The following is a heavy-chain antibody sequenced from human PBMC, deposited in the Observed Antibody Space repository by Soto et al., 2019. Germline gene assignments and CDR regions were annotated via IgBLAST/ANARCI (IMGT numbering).Heavy chain of an antibody. CDR3: ARDSGYCSGGSCHVAYGMDV. Sequence: SVKVSCKASGGTFSSYAISWVLQAPGEGLEWMGGIIPIFGTANYAQKFQGRVTITADESTSTAYMELSSLRSEDTAVYYCARDSGYCSGGSCHVAYGMDVWGQGTTVTVSS. J-gene: IGHJ6*02. V-gene: IGHV1-69*13. D-gene: IGHD2-15*01. CDR2: IIPIFGTA. CDR1: GGTFSSYA.